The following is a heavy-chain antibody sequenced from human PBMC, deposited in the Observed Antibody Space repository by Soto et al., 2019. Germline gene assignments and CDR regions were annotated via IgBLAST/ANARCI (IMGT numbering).Heavy chain of an antibody. Sequence: SVKVSCKASRDTFSNYAISWVRQAPGQGLEWMGGIIPLFAKANYAQKFQDRITIAADTSTSTAYMELSSLRSEDTAVYYCARADLVGAADYWGQGTLVTVSS. J-gene: IGHJ4*02. D-gene: IGHD1-26*01. CDR3: ARADLVGAADY. V-gene: IGHV1-69*06. CDR1: RDTFSNYA. CDR2: IIPLFAKA.